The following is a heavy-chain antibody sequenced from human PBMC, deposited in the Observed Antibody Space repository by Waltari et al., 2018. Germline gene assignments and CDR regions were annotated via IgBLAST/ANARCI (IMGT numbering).Heavy chain of an antibody. CDR1: GYTFTGYY. Sequence: QVQLVQSGAEVKKPGASVKVSCKASGYTFTGYYMHWVRHAPGQGLEWMGWINPNSGGTNYAQKFQGRVTMTRDTSISTAYMELSRLRSDDTAVYYCARDRLRIVAGTVGWFDPWGQGTLVTVSS. V-gene: IGHV1-2*02. CDR3: ARDRLRIVAGTVGWFDP. D-gene: IGHD6-19*01. CDR2: INPNSGGT. J-gene: IGHJ5*02.